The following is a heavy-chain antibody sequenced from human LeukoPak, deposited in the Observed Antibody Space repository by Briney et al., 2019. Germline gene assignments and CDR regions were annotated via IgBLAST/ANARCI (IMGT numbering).Heavy chain of an antibody. D-gene: IGHD2-8*02. Sequence: SETLSLTCTVSGDSISSHSHYWAWIRQPPGKGLEWIGSIYYSGSTHYNPSLKSRVTISVDSSKNHYSLNLKSVTAADTALYYCARNCTADNDVSRRDKWFDPWGHGTLVIVSS. CDR3: ARNCTADNDVSRRDKWFDP. J-gene: IGHJ5*02. CDR2: IYYSGST. CDR1: GDSISSHSHY. V-gene: IGHV4-39*07.